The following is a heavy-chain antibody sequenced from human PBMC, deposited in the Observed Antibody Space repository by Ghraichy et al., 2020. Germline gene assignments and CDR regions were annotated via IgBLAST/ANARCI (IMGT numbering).Heavy chain of an antibody. CDR1: GGSISSYY. Sequence: SQTLSLTCTVSGGSISSYYWSWIRQPPGKGLEWIGYIYYSGSTNYNPSLKSRVTISVDTSKNQFSLKLSSVTAADTAVYYCAREVGTRGDYYFDYWGQGTLVTVSS. V-gene: IGHV4-59*01. J-gene: IGHJ4*02. CDR3: AREVGTRGDYYFDY. CDR2: IYYSGST. D-gene: IGHD3-10*01.